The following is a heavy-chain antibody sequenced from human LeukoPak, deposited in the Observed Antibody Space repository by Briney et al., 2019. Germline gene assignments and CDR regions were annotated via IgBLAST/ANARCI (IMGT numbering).Heavy chain of an antibody. D-gene: IGHD3-22*01. Sequence: ASVKVSCKASGYTFTSYDINWVRQATGQGLEWMGWMNPNSGNTGYAQKFQGRVTITRNTSISTAYMELSSLRSEDTAVYYCARVYYYDSSGSNDAFDIWGQGTMVTVSS. V-gene: IGHV1-8*03. CDR3: ARVYYYDSSGSNDAFDI. CDR1: GYTFTSYD. CDR2: MNPNSGNT. J-gene: IGHJ3*02.